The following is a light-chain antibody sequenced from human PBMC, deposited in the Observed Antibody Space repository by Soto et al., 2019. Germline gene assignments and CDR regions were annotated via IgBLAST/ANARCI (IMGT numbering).Light chain of an antibody. V-gene: IGKV1-5*03. CDR2: KAS. CDR3: QQYNSYPWT. Sequence: DIQMTQSPSTLSASVGDRVTITCRACQSISSWLAWYQQKPGKAPKLLIYKASTLESGVPSNFSGSGSGTEFTLTMSSLQPEDFATYYCQQYNSYPWTFGQGTKVDIK. CDR1: QSISSW. J-gene: IGKJ1*01.